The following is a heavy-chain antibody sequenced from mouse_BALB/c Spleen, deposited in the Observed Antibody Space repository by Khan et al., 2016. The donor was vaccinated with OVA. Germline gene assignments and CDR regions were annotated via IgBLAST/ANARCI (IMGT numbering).Heavy chain of an antibody. CDR3: ARRGITGSMDY. Sequence: QVQLQQSGTELAKPGASVKMSCKASGYTFNSYWMHWVKQRPGQGLEWIGYINPSTGFPEYNQKFKDKATLTADKSSSTAYMQLSSLTSEDSAVYYGARRGITGSMDYWGQGTSVTVSS. D-gene: IGHD1-1*01. J-gene: IGHJ4*01. V-gene: IGHV1-7*01. CDR2: INPSTGFP. CDR1: GYTFNSYW.